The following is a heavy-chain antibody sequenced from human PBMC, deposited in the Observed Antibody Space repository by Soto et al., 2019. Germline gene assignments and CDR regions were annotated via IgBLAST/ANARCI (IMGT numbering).Heavy chain of an antibody. CDR3: TVGGAGHPFDY. Sequence: QVQLQESGPGLVKPSETLSLTCTVSGVSITSHYWTWIRHPPGQGLERVGNIHYSGSTNYSPSLKGRVIISVDTSENQSSLKLSSVTTADTAVYYCTVGGAGHPFDYWGQGTLVTVSS. J-gene: IGHJ4*02. D-gene: IGHD3-16*01. V-gene: IGHV4-59*11. CDR2: IHYSGST. CDR1: GVSITSHY.